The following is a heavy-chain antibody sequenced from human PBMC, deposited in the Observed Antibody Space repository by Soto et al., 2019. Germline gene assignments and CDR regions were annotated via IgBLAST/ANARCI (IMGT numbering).Heavy chain of an antibody. Sequence: SETLSLTCDVSGASISSYYWSWIRQPPGKGLEWIGYIYYSGNTNYNPSLKSRVTMSVDTSKNQFSLNLTSVTAADTAVYFCARASYGSGNYYAPYYFHAMDVWGHGTTVTVSS. V-gene: IGHV4-59*01. D-gene: IGHD3-10*01. CDR1: GASISSYY. CDR3: ARASYGSGNYYAPYYFHAMDV. J-gene: IGHJ6*02. CDR2: IYYSGNT.